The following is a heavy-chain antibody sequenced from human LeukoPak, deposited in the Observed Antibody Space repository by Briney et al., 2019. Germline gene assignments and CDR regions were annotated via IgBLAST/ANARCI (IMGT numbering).Heavy chain of an antibody. Sequence: GESLKISCNGSTYTFTSHWIGWVRQMPGKGLEWMGIIFPGDSDTAYSPSFRGQVTISADQSINTAYLQWNSLKTSDTAIYYCVRLSGRSNIDTWGQGTRVTVSS. V-gene: IGHV5-51*01. CDR1: TYTFTSHW. D-gene: IGHD2-15*01. CDR3: VRLSGRSNIDT. CDR2: IFPGDSDT. J-gene: IGHJ5*02.